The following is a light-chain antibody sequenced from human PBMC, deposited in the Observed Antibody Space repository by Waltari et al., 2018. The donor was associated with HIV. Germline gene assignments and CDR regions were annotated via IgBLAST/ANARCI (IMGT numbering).Light chain of an antibody. CDR2: ELT. CDR3: SSYKYVNNVV. Sequence: QPALTQPPSASGSHGQSVTISCTGTSGDVGGFDYVSWYQQQPPKAPKLVLYELTRLPSWVSYLVSGPKAGNTASLTVSGLQPEDEGDYNCSSYKYVNNVVFGGGTKLAVL. CDR1: SGDVGGFDY. V-gene: IGLV2-8*01. J-gene: IGLJ3*02.